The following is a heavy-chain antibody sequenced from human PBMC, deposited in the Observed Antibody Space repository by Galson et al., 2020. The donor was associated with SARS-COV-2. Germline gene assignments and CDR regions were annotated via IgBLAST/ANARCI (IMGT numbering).Heavy chain of an antibody. V-gene: IGHV4-30-4*01. J-gene: IGHJ5*02. CDR2: IYYSGTP. Sequence: GAYHWSWIRQPPGKGLEWIGYIYYSGTPYYTPSLRSRLTISVDTSKNQFSLKLSSVTAADTAVYYCARARHRGVTPNWFDPWGQGTLVTVSS. CDR1: GAYH. CDR3: ARARHRGVTPNWFDP. D-gene: IGHD3-10*01.